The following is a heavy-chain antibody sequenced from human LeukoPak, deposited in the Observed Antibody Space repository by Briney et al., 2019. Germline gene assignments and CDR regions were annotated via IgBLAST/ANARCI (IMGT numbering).Heavy chain of an antibody. J-gene: IGHJ4*02. D-gene: IGHD5-18*01. CDR1: GFTFSSYA. CDR3: ARRGYSYGSTGYYFDY. Sequence: PGRSLRLSCAASGFTFSSYAMHRVRQAPGKGLEWVAVISYDGSNKYYADSVKGRFTISRDNSKNTLYLQMNSLRAEDTAVYYCARRGYSYGSTGYYFDYWGQGTLVTVSS. CDR2: ISYDGSNK. V-gene: IGHV3-30-3*01.